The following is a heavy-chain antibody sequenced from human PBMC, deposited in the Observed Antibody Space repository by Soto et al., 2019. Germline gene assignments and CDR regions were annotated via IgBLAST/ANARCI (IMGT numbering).Heavy chain of an antibody. CDR3: AIEGPPSVN. CDR1: GYTFTSYY. D-gene: IGHD2-2*01. J-gene: IGHJ4*02. V-gene: IGHV1-18*01. CDR2: ISGYNGNT. Sequence: QVQLVQSGAAVKKPGASVKVSCQASGYTFTSYYISWVRQAPGQGLEWMGWISGYNGNTNYAQKLQGRVTMTTDTSKSTAYMEVRSLRSDDTAVYYCAIEGPPSVNWGQGTLVTVSS.